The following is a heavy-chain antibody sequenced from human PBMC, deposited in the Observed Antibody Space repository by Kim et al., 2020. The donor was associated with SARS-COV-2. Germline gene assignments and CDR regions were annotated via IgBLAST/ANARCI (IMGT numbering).Heavy chain of an antibody. V-gene: IGHV3-11*05. D-gene: IGHD3-22*01. CDR3: ARARYYDSSGYYSFDI. Sequence: GGSLRLSCAASGFTFSDYYMSWIRQAPGKGLEWVSYISSSSSYTNYADSVKGRFTISRDNAKNSLYLQMNSLRAEDTAVYYCARARYYDSSGYYSFDIWGQGTMVTVSS. J-gene: IGHJ3*02. CDR2: ISSSSSYT. CDR1: GFTFSDYY.